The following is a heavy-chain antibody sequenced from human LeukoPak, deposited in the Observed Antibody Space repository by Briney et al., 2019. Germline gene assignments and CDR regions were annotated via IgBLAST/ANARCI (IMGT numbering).Heavy chain of an antibody. Sequence: PGGSLRLSCAASGFTFNNYAMSWVRQAPGKGLEWVAYFAGSDTTKYYADSVRGRFTISRDNAKNSLHLQMNSLRAEDTALYYCTTLGYHLDSWGQGTLVTVSS. CDR1: GFTFNNYA. D-gene: IGHD5-18*01. CDR2: FAGSDTTK. CDR3: TTLGYHLDS. V-gene: IGHV3-48*03. J-gene: IGHJ4*02.